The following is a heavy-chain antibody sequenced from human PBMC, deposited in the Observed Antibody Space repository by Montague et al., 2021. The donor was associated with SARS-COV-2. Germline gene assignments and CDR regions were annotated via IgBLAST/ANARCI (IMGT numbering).Heavy chain of an antibody. J-gene: IGHJ3*02. CDR3: ARDSGYYDSSGYSYDAFDI. D-gene: IGHD3-22*01. Sequence: TLSLTCTVSGGSISSGGYYWSWIRQHPGKGLEWIGYFYHTGSTHYNPSLKSRVTISKETSKNHFSLNLSSVTAADSAVYYCARDSGYYDSSGYSYDAFDIWGQGTKVAVSS. V-gene: IGHV4-31*03. CDR2: FYHTGST. CDR1: GGSISSGGYY.